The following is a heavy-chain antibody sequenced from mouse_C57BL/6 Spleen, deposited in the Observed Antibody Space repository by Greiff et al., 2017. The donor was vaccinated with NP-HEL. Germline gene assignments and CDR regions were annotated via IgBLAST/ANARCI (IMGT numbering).Heavy chain of an antibody. CDR3: AKGYYGSSSAWFAY. CDR1: GFSLTSYG. D-gene: IGHD1-1*01. CDR2: IWRGGST. V-gene: IGHV2-5*01. J-gene: IGHJ3*01. Sequence: VQLVESGPGLVQPSQSLSITCTVSGFSLTSYGVHWVRQSPGKGLEWLGVIWRGGSTDYNAAFMSRLSITKDNSKSQVFFKMNSLQADDTAIYYCAKGYYGSSSAWFAYWGQGTLSLSLQ.